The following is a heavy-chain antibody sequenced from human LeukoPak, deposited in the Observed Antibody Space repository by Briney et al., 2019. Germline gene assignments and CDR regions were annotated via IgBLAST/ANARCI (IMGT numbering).Heavy chain of an antibody. CDR2: IYYSGST. Sequence: PSETLSLTCTVSGGSISGYYWSWFRQPPGKGLEWIGSIYYSGSTYYNPSLKSRVTISVDTSKNQFSLKLSSVTAADTAVYYCATQYSSGWFGYWGQGTLVTVSS. CDR3: ATQYSSGWFGY. CDR1: GGSISGYY. V-gene: IGHV4-59*05. D-gene: IGHD6-19*01. J-gene: IGHJ4*02.